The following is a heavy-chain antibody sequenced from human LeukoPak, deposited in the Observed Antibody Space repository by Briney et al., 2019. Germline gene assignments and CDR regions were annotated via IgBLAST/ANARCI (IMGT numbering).Heavy chain of an antibody. D-gene: IGHD3-22*01. CDR3: AKSGDDSSQGLDV. Sequence: GGSLRLSSAASGFTFSSYGMHWVRQAPGKGLEWVAVISYDESFKYYSDSVKGRFTISRDNSKNTLYLQMNSLRAEDTAVYYCAKSGDDSSQGLDVWGKGTTVTVSS. V-gene: IGHV3-30*18. J-gene: IGHJ6*04. CDR1: GFTFSSYG. CDR2: ISYDESFK.